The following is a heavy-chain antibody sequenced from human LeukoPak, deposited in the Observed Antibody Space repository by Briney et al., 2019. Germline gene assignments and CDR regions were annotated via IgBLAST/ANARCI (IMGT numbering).Heavy chain of an antibody. CDR2: IIPIFGTA. J-gene: IGHJ6*03. D-gene: IGHD1-20*01. Sequence: ASVKVSCKASGGTFSSYAISWVRQAPGQGLEWMGGIIPIFGTANYAQKFQGRVTITTDESTSTAYMELSSPRSEDTAAYYCARGAHFNWNLPYYYMDVWGKGTTVTVSS. CDR1: GGTFSSYA. V-gene: IGHV1-69*05. CDR3: ARGAHFNWNLPYYYMDV.